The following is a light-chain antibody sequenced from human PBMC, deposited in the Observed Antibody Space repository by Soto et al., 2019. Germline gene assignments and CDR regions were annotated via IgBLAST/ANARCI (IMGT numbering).Light chain of an antibody. V-gene: IGKV3-15*01. CDR3: QQYNNWPPLYT. CDR2: DAS. Sequence: EIVMTQSPATLSVSPGKRATLSCRASQSVRNNLAWYQQKPGQAPRLLIYDASTRATGIPARFSGSGSGTEFTLTITSLQSVDFAIYSCQQYNNWPPLYTFGQGTKLEIK. CDR1: QSVRNN. J-gene: IGKJ2*01.